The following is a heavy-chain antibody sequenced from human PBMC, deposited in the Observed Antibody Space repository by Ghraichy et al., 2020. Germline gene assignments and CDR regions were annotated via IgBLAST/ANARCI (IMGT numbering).Heavy chain of an antibody. D-gene: IGHD3-22*01. CDR1: GFTFSSYA. CDR2: IWYDGSNK. CDR3: ARDGYYYDSSGYRNYFDS. Sequence: LNISCAASGFTFSSYAMHWVRQAPGKGLEWVALIWYDGSNKYYADSVKVRFTISRDNSKNTLYLQMNSLRVEDTAVYYCARDGYYYDSSGYRNYFDSWGQGTLVTVSS. V-gene: IGHV3-33*08. J-gene: IGHJ4*02.